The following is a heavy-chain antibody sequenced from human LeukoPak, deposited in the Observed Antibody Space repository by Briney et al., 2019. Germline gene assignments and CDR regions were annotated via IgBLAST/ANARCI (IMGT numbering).Heavy chain of an antibody. J-gene: IGHJ4*02. CDR2: IYYSGST. CDR1: GGSISSSSYY. Sequence: SETLSLTCTVSGGSISSSSYYWGWIRQPPGKGLEWIGSIYYSGSTYYNPSLKSRVTISVDTSKNQFSLKLSSMTAADTAVYYCARLGPVWVQGEDYWGQGTLVTVSS. CDR3: ARLGPVWVQGEDY. V-gene: IGHV4-39*01. D-gene: IGHD3-10*01.